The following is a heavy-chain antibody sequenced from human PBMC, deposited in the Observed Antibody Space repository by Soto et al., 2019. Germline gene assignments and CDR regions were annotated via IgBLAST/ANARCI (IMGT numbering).Heavy chain of an antibody. J-gene: IGHJ4*02. CDR3: TTDGAPTYSYDSSGYYY. V-gene: IGHV3-15*01. Sequence: GGSLRLSCAASGFTFSNAWMTWVRQAPGKGLEWVARFKSKPDGGATNYAAPVKDRFTISRDDSKNTLYLQMNSLKTEDTAVYYCTTDGAPTYSYDSSGYYYWGPGTLVTVSS. CDR2: FKSKPDGGAT. D-gene: IGHD3-22*01. CDR1: GFTFSNAW.